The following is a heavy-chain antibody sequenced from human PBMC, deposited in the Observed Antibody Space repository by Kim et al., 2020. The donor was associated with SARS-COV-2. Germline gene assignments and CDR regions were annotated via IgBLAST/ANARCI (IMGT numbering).Heavy chain of an antibody. CDR2: INAGNGNT. J-gene: IGHJ4*02. Sequence: ASVKVSCKASGYTFTSYAMHWVRQAPGQRLEWMGWINAGNGNTKYSQKFQGRVTITRDTSASTAYMELSSLRSEDTAVYYCARAPMVRGVIFPEGNDYWGQGTLVTVSS. CDR3: ARAPMVRGVIFPEGNDY. V-gene: IGHV1-3*01. CDR1: GYTFTSYA. D-gene: IGHD3-10*01.